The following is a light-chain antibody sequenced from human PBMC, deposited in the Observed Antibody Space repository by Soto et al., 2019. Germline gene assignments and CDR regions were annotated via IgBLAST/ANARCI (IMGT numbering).Light chain of an antibody. CDR2: GAS. V-gene: IGKV3-15*01. Sequence: EIVMTYSPATLSVSPGERATLSCRASQSGSGNLAWYQQTPGQAPRPLIYGASTRATGIPARFSGSGSGTELTRTISSLQSEDFAVYYCQQYNDWPPVTFGGGTKVEIK. CDR1: QSGSGN. CDR3: QQYNDWPPVT. J-gene: IGKJ4*01.